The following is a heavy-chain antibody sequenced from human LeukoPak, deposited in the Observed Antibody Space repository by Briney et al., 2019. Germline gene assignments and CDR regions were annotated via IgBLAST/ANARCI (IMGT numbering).Heavy chain of an antibody. D-gene: IGHD3-10*01. CDR2: ISSNGGST. J-gene: IGHJ4*02. Sequence: GGSLRLSCAASGFTFSSYAMYWVRQAPGKGLEYVSAISSNGGSTYYANSVKGRFTISRDNSKNTLYLQMGSLRAEDMAVYYCATDSNYYGSGSYPNYFDHWGQGTLVTVSS. CDR3: ATDSNYYGSGSYPNYFDH. V-gene: IGHV3-64*01. CDR1: GFTFSSYA.